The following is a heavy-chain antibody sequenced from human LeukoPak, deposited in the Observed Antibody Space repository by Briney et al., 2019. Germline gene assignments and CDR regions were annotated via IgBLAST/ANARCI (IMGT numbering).Heavy chain of an antibody. Sequence: SETLSLTCTVSGGSISSYYWSWIRQPPGKGLEWIGYIYYSGSTNYNPSLKSRVTISVDTSKNQFSLKLSSVTAADTAVYYCARGGDFWSSDNYAFDIWGQGTMVTVSS. CDR2: IYYSGST. CDR3: ARGGDFWSSDNYAFDI. V-gene: IGHV4-59*01. CDR1: GGSISSYY. J-gene: IGHJ3*02. D-gene: IGHD3-3*01.